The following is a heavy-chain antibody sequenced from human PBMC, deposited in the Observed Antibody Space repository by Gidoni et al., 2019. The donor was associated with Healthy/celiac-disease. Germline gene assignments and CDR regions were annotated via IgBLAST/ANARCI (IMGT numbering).Heavy chain of an antibody. CDR3: ARGWRPETADDAFDI. D-gene: IGHD2-21*02. V-gene: IGHV3-7*01. J-gene: IGHJ3*02. Sequence: EVQLVESGGGLVQPGGSLRLSCSASGFTFSSYWMSWVRQAPGKGLEWVANIKQDGSEKYYVDSVKGRFTISRDNAKNSLYLQMNSLRAEDTAVYYCARGWRPETADDAFDIWGQGTMVTVSS. CDR2: IKQDGSEK. CDR1: GFTFSSYW.